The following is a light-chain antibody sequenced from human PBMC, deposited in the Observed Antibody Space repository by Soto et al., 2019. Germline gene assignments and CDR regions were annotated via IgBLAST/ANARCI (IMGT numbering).Light chain of an antibody. CDR3: HQRQSWPRT. Sequence: EIWLTQSQATLSSFPVDRVTLSCRSRQFINTRLAWYQHRPGQALRLLIYQTSIRAAGIPARFSASGSGTDFTLTISDVQPEDFALYYCHQRQSWPRTFGQGTKVDI. V-gene: IGKV3-11*01. J-gene: IGKJ1*01. CDR1: QFINTR. CDR2: QTS.